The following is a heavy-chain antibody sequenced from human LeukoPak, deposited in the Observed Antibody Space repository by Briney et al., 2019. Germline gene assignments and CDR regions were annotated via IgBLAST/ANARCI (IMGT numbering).Heavy chain of an antibody. CDR3: AKGSGNGYGSGPFDY. CDR1: GFTFSSYG. J-gene: IGHJ4*02. V-gene: IGHV3-23*01. Sequence: GGTLRLSCAASGFTFSSYGMSWVRQAPGQGLEWVSAISTSGESTYYADSVKGHFTISRDNSKNTLYLQMNSLRAEDTAIYFCAKGSGNGYGSGPFDYWGQGTLVTVSS. CDR2: ISTSGEST. D-gene: IGHD3-10*01.